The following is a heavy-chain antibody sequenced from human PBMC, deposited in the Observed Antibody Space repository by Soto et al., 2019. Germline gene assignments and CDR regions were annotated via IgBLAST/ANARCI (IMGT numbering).Heavy chain of an antibody. CDR2: IIPIFGTA. CDR3: ARDVGDSSGFDY. V-gene: IGHV1-69*13. Sequence: SVKGSCKASGGTFSSYAISWVRQAPGQGLEWMGGIIPIFGTANYAQKFQGRVTITADESTSTAYMELSSLRSEDTAGYYCARDVGDSSGFDYWGQGTPVTVSS. CDR1: GGTFSSYA. J-gene: IGHJ4*02. D-gene: IGHD3-22*01.